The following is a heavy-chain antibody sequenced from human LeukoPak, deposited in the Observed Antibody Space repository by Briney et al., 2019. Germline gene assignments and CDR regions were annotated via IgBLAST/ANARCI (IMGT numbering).Heavy chain of an antibody. Sequence: PGESLKISCKGSGYSFTSYWIGWVRQMPGKGLEWMGIIYPGDSDTRYSPSFQGQVTISADKSISTAYLQWSSLKASDTAMYYCARQVEYCSSTSCLNWFDPWGQGTLAPSPQ. J-gene: IGHJ5*02. CDR1: GYSFTSYW. D-gene: IGHD2-2*01. CDR2: IYPGDSDT. V-gene: IGHV5-51*01. CDR3: ARQVEYCSSTSCLNWFDP.